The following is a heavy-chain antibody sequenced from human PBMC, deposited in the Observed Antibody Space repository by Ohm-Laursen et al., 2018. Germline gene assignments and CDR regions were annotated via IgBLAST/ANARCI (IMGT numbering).Heavy chain of an antibody. J-gene: IGHJ5*02. CDR3: ARGLWWFDP. CDR2: IHQSGST. V-gene: IGHV4-59*08. Sequence: SETLSLTCTVSGGSISRYFWSWIRQPPGKALEWIGYIHQSGSTNYNPSLRSRVTISVDTSKNQFSLKLSSVTAADTALYYCARGLWWFDPWGQGTLVTVSS. CDR1: GGSISRYF.